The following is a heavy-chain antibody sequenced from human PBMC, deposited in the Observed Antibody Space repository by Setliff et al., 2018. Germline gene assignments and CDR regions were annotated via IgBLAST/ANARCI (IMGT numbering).Heavy chain of an antibody. Sequence: PSETLSLTCTVSGDSITSGSDYWNWIRQPAGKGLEWIGRIYTTGNTNYNPSLKSRVTISVDTSKNKFSLSLSSVTAADTAVYYCARGGYNGYAVFDDWGQGALVTVSS. D-gene: IGHD5-12*01. CDR2: IYTTGNT. CDR1: GDSITSGSDY. V-gene: IGHV4-61*02. CDR3: ARGGYNGYAVFDD. J-gene: IGHJ4*02.